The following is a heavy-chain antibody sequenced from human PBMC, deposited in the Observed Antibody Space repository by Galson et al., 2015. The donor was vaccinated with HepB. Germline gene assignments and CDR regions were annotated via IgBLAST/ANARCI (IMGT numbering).Heavy chain of an antibody. V-gene: IGHV3-53*04. CDR1: GFTVSSNY. CDR3: ARAGHARMVRGVITRNYGMDV. CDR2: IYSGGST. D-gene: IGHD3-10*01. J-gene: IGHJ6*02. Sequence: SLRLSCAASGFTVSSNYMSWVRQAPGKGLEWVSVIYSGGSTYYADSVKGRFTISRHNSKNTLYLQMNSLRAEDTAVYYCARAGHARMVRGVITRNYGMDVWGQGTTVTVSS.